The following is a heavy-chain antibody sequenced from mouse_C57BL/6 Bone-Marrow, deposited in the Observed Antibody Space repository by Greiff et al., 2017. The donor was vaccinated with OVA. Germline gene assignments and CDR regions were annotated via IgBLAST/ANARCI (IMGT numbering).Heavy chain of an antibody. J-gene: IGHJ2*01. V-gene: IGHV1-75*01. CDR2: IFPGSGST. D-gene: IGHD1-1*01. CDR3: ARANYYGSSEDYFDY. Sequence: QVQLQQSGPELVKPGASVKISCKASGYTFTDYYINWVKQRPGQGLEWIGWIFPGSGSTYYNEKFKGKATLTVDKSSSTAYMLLSSLTSEDSAVYFCARANYYGSSEDYFDYWGQGTTLTVSS. CDR1: GYTFTDYY.